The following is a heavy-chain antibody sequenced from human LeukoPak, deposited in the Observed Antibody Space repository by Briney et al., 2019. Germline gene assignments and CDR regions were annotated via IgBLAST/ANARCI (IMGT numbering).Heavy chain of an antibody. CDR3: ARSIYGSGKRGWFDP. J-gene: IGHJ5*02. CDR1: GGTFSSYA. CDR2: IIPILGIA. D-gene: IGHD3-10*01. V-gene: IGHV1-69*04. Sequence: SVKVSCKASGGTFSSYAISWVRQAPGQGLEWMGRIIPILGIANYAQKFQGRVTITADKSTSTAYMELSSLRSEDTAVYYCARSIYGSGKRGWFDPWGQGTLVTVSS.